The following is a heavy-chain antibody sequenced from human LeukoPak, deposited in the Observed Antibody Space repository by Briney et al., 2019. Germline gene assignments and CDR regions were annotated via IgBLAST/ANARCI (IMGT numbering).Heavy chain of an antibody. Sequence: PSETLSLTCTVSGYSISSGYYWGWIRQSPGKGLEWIGSIYHRGNTYYNPSLKSRVTISVDTSKNQFSLKLSSVTAADTAVYYCARVQYSSGWYRSRSPPSGGSYRNTPFDYWGQGTLVTVSS. V-gene: IGHV4-38-2*02. CDR3: ARVQYSSGWYRSRSPPSGGSYRNTPFDY. CDR2: IYHRGNT. D-gene: IGHD6-19*01. J-gene: IGHJ4*02. CDR1: GYSISSGYY.